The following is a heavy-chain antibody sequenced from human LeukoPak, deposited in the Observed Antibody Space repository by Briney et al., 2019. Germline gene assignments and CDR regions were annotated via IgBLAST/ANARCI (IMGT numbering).Heavy chain of an antibody. CDR3: ATGRFDSSGYRDAFDI. D-gene: IGHD3-22*01. CDR1: GYTLTELS. CDR2: FDPEDGET. V-gene: IGHV1-24*01. J-gene: IGHJ3*02. Sequence: ASVKVSCKVSGYTLTELSMHWVRQAPGKGLEWMGGFDPEDGETIYAQKFQGRVTMTEDTSTDTAYMELSSLRSEDTAVYYCATGRFDSSGYRDAFDIWGQGTMVTASS.